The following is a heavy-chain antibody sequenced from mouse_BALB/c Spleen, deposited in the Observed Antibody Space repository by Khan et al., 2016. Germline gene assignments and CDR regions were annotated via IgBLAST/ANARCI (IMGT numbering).Heavy chain of an antibody. CDR2: ISYSGST. CDR1: GYSITSDYA. Sequence: EVKLLESGPGLVKPSQSLSLTCTVSGYSITSDYAWNWIRQFPGNKLEWMGYISYSGSTSYNPSLKSRISITRDTSKNQFFLQLNSVTTEDTATYYCARYYGKNWYFDVWGAGTTVTVSS. V-gene: IGHV3-2*02. D-gene: IGHD2-1*01. CDR3: ARYYGKNWYFDV. J-gene: IGHJ1*01.